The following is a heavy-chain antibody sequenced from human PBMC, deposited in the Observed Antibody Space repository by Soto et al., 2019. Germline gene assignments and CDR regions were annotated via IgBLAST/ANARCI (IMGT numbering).Heavy chain of an antibody. Sequence: ASVKVSCKASGYTFTVYYIHWLRQAPGQGLEWMGWINPNSGGTIYAQKFQGRVTMTEDTSTDTAYMELSSLRSEDTAVYYCATGSLYSGYGGPTFDYWGQGTLVTVSS. CDR3: ATGSLYSGYGGPTFDY. V-gene: IGHV1-2*02. CDR2: INPNSGGT. CDR1: GYTFTVYY. J-gene: IGHJ4*02. D-gene: IGHD5-12*01.